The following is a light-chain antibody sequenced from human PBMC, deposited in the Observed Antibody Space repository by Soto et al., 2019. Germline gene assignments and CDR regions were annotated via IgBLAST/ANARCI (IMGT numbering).Light chain of an antibody. V-gene: IGKV1-5*01. CDR2: DAS. Sequence: DIKMSQSPSTLSASVGDRVTITCRASQSLNNELAWYQQKPGKAPNLLMYDASTLERGVPSRFSGTGSGTEFTLTISSLQPDDFATYYCQQYHISSITFGQGRLLEVK. CDR1: QSLNNE. CDR3: QQYHISSIT. J-gene: IGKJ5*01.